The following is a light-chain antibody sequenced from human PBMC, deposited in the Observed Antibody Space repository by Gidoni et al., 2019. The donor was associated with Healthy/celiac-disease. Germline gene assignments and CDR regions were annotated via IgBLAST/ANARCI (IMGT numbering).Light chain of an antibody. Sequence: EIVMTQSPATLSVSPGERATLSCRASQSVSSNLAWYQHKPGQAPRLLIYGASTRATGIPARFSGSGSGTEFPLTISSLQSEDFAVYYCQQYNNWPQTFGQGTKVEIK. V-gene: IGKV3-15*01. CDR2: GAS. CDR3: QQYNNWPQT. J-gene: IGKJ1*01. CDR1: QSVSSN.